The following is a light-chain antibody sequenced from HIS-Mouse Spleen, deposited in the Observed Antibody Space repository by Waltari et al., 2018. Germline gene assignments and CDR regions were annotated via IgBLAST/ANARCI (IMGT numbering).Light chain of an antibody. J-gene: IGLJ2*01. CDR2: DNN. V-gene: IGLV1-51*01. Sequence: QSVLTQPPSVSAAPGQKVTISCSGSSSNIGNNYVPWYHKLPGTAPKLLIYDNNKRPSGIPDRFSGSKSGTSATLGITGLQTGDEADYYCGTWDSSLSAVVFGGGTKLTVL. CDR1: SSNIGNNY. CDR3: GTWDSSLSAVV.